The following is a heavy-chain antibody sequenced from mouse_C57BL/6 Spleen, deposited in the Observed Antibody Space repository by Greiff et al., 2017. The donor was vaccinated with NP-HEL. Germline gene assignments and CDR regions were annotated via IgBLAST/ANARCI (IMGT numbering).Heavy chain of an antibody. V-gene: IGHV1-52*01. CDR1: GYTFTSYW. CDR2: IDPSDSET. Sequence: QVQLQQPGAELVRPGSSVKLSCKASGYTFTSYWMHWVKQRPIQGLEWIGNIDPSDSETHYNQKFKDKATLTVDKSSSTAYMQLSSLTSEDSAVYYCARSGYGSYYCDYWGQGTTLTVSS. J-gene: IGHJ2*01. D-gene: IGHD1-1*01. CDR3: ARSGYGSYYCDY.